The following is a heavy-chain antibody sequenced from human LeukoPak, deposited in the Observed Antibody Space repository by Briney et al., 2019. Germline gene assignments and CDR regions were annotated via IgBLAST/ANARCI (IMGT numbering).Heavy chain of an antibody. D-gene: IGHD3-10*01. Sequence: SGPALVKPTQTLTLTCTFSGFSLSTSGMCVSWIRQPPGKALEWLARIDWDDDKYYSTSLKTRLTISKDTSKNQVVLTMTNIDPVDTATYYCARTGLTTMVRSYYFDYWGQGTLVTVSS. V-gene: IGHV2-70*11. CDR3: ARTGLTTMVRSYYFDY. J-gene: IGHJ4*02. CDR2: IDWDDDK. CDR1: GFSLSTSGMC.